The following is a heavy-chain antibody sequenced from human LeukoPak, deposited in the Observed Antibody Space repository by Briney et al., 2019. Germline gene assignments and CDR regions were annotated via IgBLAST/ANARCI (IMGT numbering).Heavy chain of an antibody. CDR3: ATDRVAVAGTYYHGMDV. J-gene: IGHJ6*02. V-gene: IGHV1-24*01. CDR1: GYTLTELS. CDR2: FDPEDGET. Sequence: ASVTVSRTVSGYTLTELSMHWVRQAPGKGLEWMGGFDPEDGETIYAQKFQGRVTMTEDTSTDTAYMELSSLRSEDTAVYYCATDRVAVAGTYYHGMDVWGQGTTVTVSS. D-gene: IGHD6-19*01.